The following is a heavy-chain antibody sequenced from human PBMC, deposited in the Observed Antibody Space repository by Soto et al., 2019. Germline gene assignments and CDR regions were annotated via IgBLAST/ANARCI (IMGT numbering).Heavy chain of an antibody. Sequence: QVHLVQSGAEVKKPGSSFNVSCKVSGGTFNTFAVSWVRQAPGQGFEWLGGIIPILGPAFYAQKFQGSVTITADKSTSTAYLELTSLTSEDTAVYYCARAAKRYFDYWGQGTLVTVSS. CDR2: IIPILGPA. J-gene: IGHJ4*02. V-gene: IGHV1-69*06. CDR3: ARAAKRYFDY. CDR1: GGTFNTFA.